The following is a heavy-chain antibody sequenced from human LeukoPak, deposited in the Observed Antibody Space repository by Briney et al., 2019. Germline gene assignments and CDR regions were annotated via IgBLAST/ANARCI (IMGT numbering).Heavy chain of an antibody. V-gene: IGHV4-61*02. D-gene: IGHD5/OR15-5a*01. J-gene: IGHJ6*03. CDR1: GDSISSGVFY. Sequence: PSETLSLTCSLSGDSISSGVFYWSWIRQPAGKGLDWIGRLYTTGNTNYNPSLKSRVTMSIDTSENQFSLKLTSVTAADTAVYYCARGSFYRNSYYYYINVWGTGTTVTVSS. CDR2: LYTTGNT. CDR3: ARGSFYRNSYYYYINV.